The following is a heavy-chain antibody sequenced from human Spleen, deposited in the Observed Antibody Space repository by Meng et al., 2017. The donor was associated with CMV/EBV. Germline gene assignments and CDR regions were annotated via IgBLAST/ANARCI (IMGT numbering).Heavy chain of an antibody. CDR2: INSDGSNT. J-gene: IGHJ3*01. CDR3: TRAKGVAGTGAFDL. D-gene: IGHD6-19*01. CDR1: GLSFSSSW. Sequence: SGLSFSSSWMHWVRQAPGKGLVWVSRINSDGSNTISADLVKGRFAVSRDNAKNTMYLQMNNLRAEDTARYYCTRAKGVAGTGAFDLWGQGTVVTVSS. V-gene: IGHV3-74*01.